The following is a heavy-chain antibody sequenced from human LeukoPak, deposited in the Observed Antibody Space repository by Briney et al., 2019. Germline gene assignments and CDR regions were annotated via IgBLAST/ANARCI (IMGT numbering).Heavy chain of an antibody. J-gene: IGHJ4*02. CDR3: ARTTYYYDSSGYFY. Sequence: SETLSLTCTVSGGSISSYYWRWIRQPAGKGLEWIGRICTSGSTSYNPSLKSRVTMTVDTSKNQFSLKLSSVTAADTAVYYCARTTYYYDSSGYFYWGQGTLVTVSS. D-gene: IGHD3-22*01. V-gene: IGHV4-4*07. CDR1: GGSISSYY. CDR2: ICTSGST.